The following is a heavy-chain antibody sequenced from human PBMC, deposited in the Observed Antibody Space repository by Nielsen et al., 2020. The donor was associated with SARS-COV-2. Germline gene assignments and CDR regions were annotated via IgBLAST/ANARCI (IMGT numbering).Heavy chain of an antibody. D-gene: IGHD3-10*01. CDR1: GFTFSSYA. J-gene: IGHJ4*02. Sequence: GESLKISCAASGFTFSSYAMRWVRQAPGKGLEWVSAISGSGGSTYYADSVKGRFTICRDNSKNTLYLQMNSLRAEDTAVYYCAKGPLGSGSDFDYWGQGTLVTVS. CDR3: AKGPLGSGSDFDY. CDR2: ISGSGGST. V-gene: IGHV3-23*01.